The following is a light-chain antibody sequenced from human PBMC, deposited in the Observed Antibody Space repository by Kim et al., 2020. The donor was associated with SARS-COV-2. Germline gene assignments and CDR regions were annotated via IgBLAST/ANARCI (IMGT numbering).Light chain of an antibody. CDR1: QYITRR. CDR3: QQYDTYPWT. Sequence: GDRVTITCRASQYITRRLAWYQQKPGKAPKVLISKASTLESGVPSTFSGSGSGTDFTLTISSLQPDDFGTYYCQQYDTYPWTFGQGTKVEIK. J-gene: IGKJ1*01. CDR2: KAS. V-gene: IGKV1-5*03.